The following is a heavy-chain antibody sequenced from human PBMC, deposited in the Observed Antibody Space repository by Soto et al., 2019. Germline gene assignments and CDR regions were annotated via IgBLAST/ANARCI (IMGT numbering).Heavy chain of an antibody. Sequence: GESLKISCKASGYIFIDYWIGWVRQMPGKGLEWMGIVYPRDSDTRYSPSFQGQVTISADRSTGTAFLQWRSLRASDTALYYCARPPLPGYSIHFNSWGQGTLVTVSS. CDR3: ARPPLPGYSIHFNS. CDR2: VYPRDSDT. CDR1: GYIFIDYW. D-gene: IGHD2-15*01. V-gene: IGHV5-51*01. J-gene: IGHJ4*02.